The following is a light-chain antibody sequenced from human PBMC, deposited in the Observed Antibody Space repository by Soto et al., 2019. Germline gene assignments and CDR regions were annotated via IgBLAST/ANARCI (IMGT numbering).Light chain of an antibody. V-gene: IGLV2-14*01. CDR3: SSYTSSSTRFYI. CDR1: SSDVGGYNY. CDR2: EVS. J-gene: IGLJ1*01. Sequence: QSVLTQPASVSGSPGQSITISCTGTSSDVGGYNYVSWYQQHQGKAPKLMIYEVSNRPSGVSNRFSGSKSGNTASLTISGLQAEDEADYYCSSYTSSSTRFYIFGTWTTVTVL.